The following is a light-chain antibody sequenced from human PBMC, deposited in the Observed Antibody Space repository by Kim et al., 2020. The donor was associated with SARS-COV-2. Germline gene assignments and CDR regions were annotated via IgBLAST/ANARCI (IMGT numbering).Light chain of an antibody. CDR3: QQRRTWPLT. CDR2: DAS. CDR1: QSIGNW. V-gene: IGKV3-11*01. J-gene: IGKJ4*01. Sequence: LSPGERATLSCRASQSIGNWLAWYQQKSGQAPRLLIQDASNRATGIPARFSGSGSGTDFTLTISSLEAEDFAVYYCQQRRTWPLTFGGGTKVDIK.